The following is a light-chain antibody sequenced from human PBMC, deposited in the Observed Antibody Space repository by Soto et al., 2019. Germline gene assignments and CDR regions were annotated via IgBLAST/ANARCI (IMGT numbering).Light chain of an antibody. V-gene: IGKV1-5*03. J-gene: IGKJ1*01. CDR1: QSISSW. Sequence: DIKMTQSPSTLSASVGDRVTITCRSSQSISSWLTWYQQKPGKAPNLLLYKASSLESGVPSRFSGGGSVTEFTLTISSLQPDDFATYYGQQYNNYSWTFGQGTRVEI. CDR2: KAS. CDR3: QQYNNYSWT.